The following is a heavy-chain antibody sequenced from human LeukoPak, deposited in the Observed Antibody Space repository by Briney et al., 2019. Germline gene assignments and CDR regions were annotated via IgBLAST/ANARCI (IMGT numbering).Heavy chain of an antibody. D-gene: IGHD6-19*01. V-gene: IGHV3-74*01. CDR1: GFTFSRYW. J-gene: IGHJ4*02. Sequence: GGSLRLAWAAAGFTFSRYWMLWVRQAPGKGLESVSRINTDGTVTTYADSVKGRFTVSRDNADNTMFLQMNSVRDEDTAVYYCATKQWLAPPPDSWGQGPPVTVSS. CDR2: INTDGTVT. CDR3: ATKQWLAPPPDS.